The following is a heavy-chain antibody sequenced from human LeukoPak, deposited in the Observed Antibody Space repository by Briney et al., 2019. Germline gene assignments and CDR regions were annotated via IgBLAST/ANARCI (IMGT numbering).Heavy chain of an antibody. V-gene: IGHV1-2*06. D-gene: IGHD2-2*01. Sequence: GSVKVSCKASGYSLTGYYMHWVRQAPGQGLEWMGRINPNSGGTNYAQKFQGRVTMTRDTSISTAYMELSRLRSDDTAVYYCAREKVRQSGMDVWGQGTTVTVSS. CDR2: INPNSGGT. CDR1: GYSLTGYY. CDR3: AREKVRQSGMDV. J-gene: IGHJ6*02.